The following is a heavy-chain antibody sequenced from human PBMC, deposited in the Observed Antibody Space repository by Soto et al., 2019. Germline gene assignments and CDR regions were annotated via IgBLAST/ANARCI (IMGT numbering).Heavy chain of an antibody. Sequence: PSEILSLTCSVSGDSISTVDYFWAWIRQPPGQALEYIGYIYKSATTYYNPSFESRVAISLDTSKSQFSLNVTSVTAADTAVYFCARGRYCLTGRCFPNWFDSWGQGTLVTVSS. CDR2: IYKSATT. J-gene: IGHJ5*01. V-gene: IGHV4-30-4*01. CDR3: ARGRYCLTGRCFPNWFDS. D-gene: IGHD2-15*01. CDR1: GDSISTVDYF.